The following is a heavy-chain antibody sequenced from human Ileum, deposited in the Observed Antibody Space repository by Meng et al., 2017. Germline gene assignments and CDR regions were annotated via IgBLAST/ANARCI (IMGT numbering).Heavy chain of an antibody. D-gene: IGHD1-7*01. CDR2: IYHSGST. CDR1: GGPISSRTW. CDR3: ASLRYNWNYSADY. V-gene: IGHV4-4*02. J-gene: IGHJ4*02. Sequence: HLQESGPGLVQPSGPPSPPAAVLGGPISSRTWWSWVRPPPGKGLEWIGEIYHSGSTNYNPSLKSRVTISVDKSKNQFSLKLSSVTAEDTAVYYCASLRYNWNYSADYWGQGTLVTVSS.